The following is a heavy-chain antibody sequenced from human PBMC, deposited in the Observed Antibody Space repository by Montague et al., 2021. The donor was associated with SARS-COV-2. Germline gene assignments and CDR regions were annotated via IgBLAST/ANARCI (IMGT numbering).Heavy chain of an antibody. J-gene: IGHJ4*02. CDR1: ADSVWSITVA. V-gene: IGHV6-1*01. CDR3: VRDTGSAQAGFDA. Sequence: CAISADSVWSITVAWNWIRQSPSAGLERLGRVNYRSKWNSDYETSVEGRISIDPDTSKNQLFLHLRSVTPEDTGVYYCVRDTGSAQAGFDAWGQGTLVTVSS. D-gene: IGHD4-17*01. CDR2: VNYRSKWNS.